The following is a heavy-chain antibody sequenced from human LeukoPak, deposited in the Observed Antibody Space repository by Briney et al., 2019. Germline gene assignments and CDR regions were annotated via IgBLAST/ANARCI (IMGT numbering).Heavy chain of an antibody. Sequence: PSETLSLTCTVSGASISSGSYYWSWIRQPAGKGLEWIGRIYTSGGTNYNPSLKSRVTISVDTSKNQFSLKLSSVTAADTAVYYCASYGGNSVFDYWGQGTLVTVSS. CDR3: ASYGGNSVFDY. D-gene: IGHD4-23*01. V-gene: IGHV4-61*02. CDR1: GASISSGSYY. CDR2: IYTSGGT. J-gene: IGHJ4*02.